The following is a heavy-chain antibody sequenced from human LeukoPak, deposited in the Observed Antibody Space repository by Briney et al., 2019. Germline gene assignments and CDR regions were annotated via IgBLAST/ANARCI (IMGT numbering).Heavy chain of an antibody. V-gene: IGHV3-21*01. CDR3: ARVNDILTGYYREDY. CDR1: GFTFSSYS. D-gene: IGHD3-9*01. J-gene: IGHJ4*02. Sequence: GGSLRLSCAASGFTFSSYSMNWVRQAPGKGLEWVSSISSSSSYIYYADSVKGRFTISRDNAKNSLYLQMNSLRAEDTAVYYCARVNDILTGYYREDYWGQGTLVTVSS. CDR2: ISSSSSYI.